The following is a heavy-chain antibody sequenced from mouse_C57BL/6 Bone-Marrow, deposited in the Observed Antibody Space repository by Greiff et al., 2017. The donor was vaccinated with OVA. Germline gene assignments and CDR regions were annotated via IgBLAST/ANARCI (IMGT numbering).Heavy chain of an antibody. J-gene: IGHJ4*01. CDR3: ARGLEAMDY. Sequence: EVKLMESGGDLVKPGGSLKLSCAASGFTFSSYGMSWVRQTPDKRLEWVATISSGGSYTYYPDSVKGRFTISRDNAKNTLYLQMSSLKSEDTAMYYCARGLEAMDYWGQGTSVTVSS. CDR2: ISSGGSYT. CDR1: GFTFSSYG. V-gene: IGHV5-6*01. D-gene: IGHD2-2*01.